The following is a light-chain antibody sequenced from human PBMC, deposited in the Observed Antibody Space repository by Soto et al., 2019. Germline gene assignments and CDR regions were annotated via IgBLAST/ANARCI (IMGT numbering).Light chain of an antibody. CDR1: QSVSSSY. CDR2: GAS. J-gene: IGKJ1*01. Sequence: ETVLTQSPGTLSLSPGESATVSCRVSQSVSSSYLAWYQQKPGQAPRLLIYGASSRATGIPDRFSGSGSGTDFTLTISRLEPEDVAVYYCQQYGSSPTTFGQGTKVDIK. V-gene: IGKV3-20*01. CDR3: QQYGSSPTT.